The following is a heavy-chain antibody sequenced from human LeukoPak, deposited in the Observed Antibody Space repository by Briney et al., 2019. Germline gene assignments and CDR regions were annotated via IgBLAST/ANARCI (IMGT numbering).Heavy chain of an antibody. Sequence: GGSLRLSCAASGFTFSDYWMTWVRQAPGKGLEWVANINQPGRAEYYADSVEGRFTISKDNARNSLYLQMNSLRVEDTAVYYCARDYYTSGSHDYWGQGTLVTVSS. CDR2: INQPGRAE. D-gene: IGHD3-10*01. CDR3: ARDYYTSGSHDY. V-gene: IGHV3-7*01. CDR1: GFTFSDYW. J-gene: IGHJ4*02.